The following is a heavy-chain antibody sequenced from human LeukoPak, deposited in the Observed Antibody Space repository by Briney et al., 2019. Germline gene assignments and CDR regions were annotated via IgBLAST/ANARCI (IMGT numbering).Heavy chain of an antibody. V-gene: IGHV4-59*01. Sequence: SETLSLTCTVSGGSISVYYWSWIRQPPGKGLEWIGYIYYSGNTNHNPSLKSRVTISVDTSKNQFSLKLSSVTAADTAVYYCASSESYYDILTGSWGQGTLVTVSS. CDR1: GGSISVYY. J-gene: IGHJ5*02. CDR2: IYYSGNT. D-gene: IGHD3-9*01. CDR3: ASSESYYDILTGS.